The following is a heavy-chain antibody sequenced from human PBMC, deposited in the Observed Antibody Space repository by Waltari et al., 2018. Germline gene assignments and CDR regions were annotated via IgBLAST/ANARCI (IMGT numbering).Heavy chain of an antibody. CDR3: ARRNYDFWSGYHDY. V-gene: IGHV4-39*01. CDR2: IYYSGST. Sequence: QLQLQESGPGLVKPSETLSLTCTVSGCSISSRSYYLGWIRQPPGKGLEWIGSIYYSGSTYYNPSLKSRVTISVDTSKNQFSLKLSSVTAADTAVYYCARRNYDFWSGYHDYWGQGTLVTVSS. D-gene: IGHD3-3*01. CDR1: GCSISSRSYY. J-gene: IGHJ4*02.